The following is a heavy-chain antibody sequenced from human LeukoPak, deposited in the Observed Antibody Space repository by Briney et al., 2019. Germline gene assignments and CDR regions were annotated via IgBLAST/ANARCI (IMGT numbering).Heavy chain of an antibody. Sequence: SVKVSCKASGGTFSTYAISWVRQAPGQGLEWMGRIIPILGIANYAQRFQGRVTIIADKSTSTAYMELSSLRSEDTAVYYCARGQRIVVVPGLYYYGMDVWGQGTTVTVSS. D-gene: IGHD3-22*01. V-gene: IGHV1-69*04. J-gene: IGHJ6*02. CDR1: GGTFSTYA. CDR2: IIPILGIA. CDR3: ARGQRIVVVPGLYYYGMDV.